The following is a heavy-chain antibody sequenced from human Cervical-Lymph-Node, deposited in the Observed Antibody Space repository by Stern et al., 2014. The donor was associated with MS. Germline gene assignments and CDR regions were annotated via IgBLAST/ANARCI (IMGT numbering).Heavy chain of an antibody. CDR1: GYTFTSYW. CDR2: IFPGGSDI. V-gene: IGHV5-51*01. Sequence: EVQLVESGPEVKRPGESLKISCQASGYTFTSYWIGGVRQMPGQGLEWIAIIFPGGSDIRYSPSVQGQVTISADKSSSTAYLQWNNLKASDTAIYYCARQRYFDYWGQGTLVTVSS. CDR3: ARQRYFDY. J-gene: IGHJ4*02.